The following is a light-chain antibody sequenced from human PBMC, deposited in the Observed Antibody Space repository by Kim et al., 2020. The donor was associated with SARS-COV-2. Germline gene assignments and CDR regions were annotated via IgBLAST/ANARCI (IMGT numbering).Light chain of an antibody. CDR1: KLGDKY. CDR2: QDS. J-gene: IGLJ2*01. Sequence: VSPGQTASITCSGDKLGDKYACWYQQKPGQSPVLVIYQDSKRPSGIPERFFGSNSGNTATLTISGTQAMDEADYYCQAWDSSTVVFGGGTQLTVL. CDR3: QAWDSSTVV. V-gene: IGLV3-1*01.